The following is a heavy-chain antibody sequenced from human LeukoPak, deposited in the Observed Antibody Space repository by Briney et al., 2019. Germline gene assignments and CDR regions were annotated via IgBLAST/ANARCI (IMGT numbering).Heavy chain of an antibody. CDR3: ARDISSGYYDAFDI. CDR2: ISASASGT. V-gene: IGHV3-23*01. J-gene: IGHJ3*02. CDR1: GFTFSSYA. Sequence: PGGSLRLSCAASGFTFSSYAMSWVRQAPGKGLEWVSGISASASGTYYADSVKGRFTISRDNSKNTLYLQMNSLRAEDTAVYYCARDISSGYYDAFDIWGQGTMVTVSS. D-gene: IGHD3-22*01.